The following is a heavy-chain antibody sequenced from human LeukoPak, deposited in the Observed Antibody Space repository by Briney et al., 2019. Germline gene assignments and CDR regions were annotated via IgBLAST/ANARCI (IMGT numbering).Heavy chain of an antibody. CDR2: TSNSGGSI. CDR1: GFTFSSYA. CDR3: AKESPTFDY. Sequence: GGSLRLSCVASGFTFSSYAMTWVRQAPGKGLEWVSITSNSGGSIYYADSVKGRFTISRDNSKNTLYLQMNSLRAEDTAIYYCAKESPTFDYWGQGTLVTVSS. V-gene: IGHV3-23*01. J-gene: IGHJ4*02.